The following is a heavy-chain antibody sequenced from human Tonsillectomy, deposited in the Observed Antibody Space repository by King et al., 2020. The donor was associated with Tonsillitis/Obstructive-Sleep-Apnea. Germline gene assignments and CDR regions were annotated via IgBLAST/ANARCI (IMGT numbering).Heavy chain of an antibody. Sequence: DVQLVESGGGLIQPGGSLRLSCAASGFSVSDNYMSWVRQAPGKGLEGVSAIYTGDRTDYADSVKARFTIPRDKSKNTLFLQMNSLRVDDAAIYFCAGDTTSVTAWRHWGQGTLVTVSS. V-gene: IGHV3-53*01. J-gene: IGHJ4*02. CDR3: AGDTTSVTAWRH. CDR1: GFSVSDNY. D-gene: IGHD4-17*01. CDR2: IYTGDRT.